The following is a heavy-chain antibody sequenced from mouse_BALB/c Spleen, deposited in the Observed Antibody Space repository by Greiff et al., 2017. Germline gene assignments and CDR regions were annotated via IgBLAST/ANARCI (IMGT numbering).Heavy chain of an antibody. J-gene: IGHJ3*01. V-gene: IGHV5-4*02. CDR3: GRSINTGTDGLAY. D-gene: IGHD1-2*01. Sequence: EVKLVESGGGLVKPGGSLKLSCAASGFTFSDYYMYWVRQTPEKGLEWVATISDGGSYTYYPDSVKGRITISRDNAKNNLYMQMSSMKSEDTAMYYYGRSINTGTDGLAYWGQGTLVTVSA. CDR2: ISDGGSYT. CDR1: GFTFSDYY.